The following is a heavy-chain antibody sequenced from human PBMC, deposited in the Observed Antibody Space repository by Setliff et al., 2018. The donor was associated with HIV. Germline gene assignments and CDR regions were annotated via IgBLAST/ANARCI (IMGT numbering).Heavy chain of an antibody. J-gene: IGHJ4*02. CDR1: RFTFSSYA. Sequence: GGSLRLSCAASRFTFSSYAMSWVRQAPGKGLEWVSAISGSGGSTYYADSVKGRFTISRDNSKNMLYLQMTSLRAEDTAVFYCAKVPTWGSVDYWGQGTLVTVSS. V-gene: IGHV3-23*01. CDR3: AKVPTWGSVDY. D-gene: IGHD3-16*01. CDR2: ISGSGGST.